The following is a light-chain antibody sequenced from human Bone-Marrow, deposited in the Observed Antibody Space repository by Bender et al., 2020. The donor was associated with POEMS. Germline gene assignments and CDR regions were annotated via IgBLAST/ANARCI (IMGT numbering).Light chain of an antibody. V-gene: IGLV2-18*02. J-gene: IGLJ2*01. CDR3: CSYAARYTV. CDR1: SSDVGSYHR. CDR2: EVT. Sequence: QSALAQPPSVSGSLGQSVIISCTGTSSDVGSYHRVSWFQQSPGTGPKLIIYEVTKRPSGVPDRFSGSKSGSTASLTISGLQAEDEADYYCCSYAARYTVFGGGTQLTVL.